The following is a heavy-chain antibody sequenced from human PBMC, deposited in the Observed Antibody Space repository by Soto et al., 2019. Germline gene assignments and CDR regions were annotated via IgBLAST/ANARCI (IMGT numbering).Heavy chain of an antibody. J-gene: IGHJ4*02. CDR2: SSANSGST. D-gene: IGHD2-2*01. CDR3: ARDFCSSPSCSPYNYFDY. V-gene: IGHV1-18*04. Sequence: QVQLEQSGVEVKKPGASVKVSCKASGYTFTYYGFSWVRQAPGQGLEWMGWSSANSGSTNYAQNLQDTVILPTATPTTTAYLKLSSLTSDDTAMYYCARDFCSSPSCSPYNYFDYWGQGTLLPVSS. CDR1: GYTFTYYG.